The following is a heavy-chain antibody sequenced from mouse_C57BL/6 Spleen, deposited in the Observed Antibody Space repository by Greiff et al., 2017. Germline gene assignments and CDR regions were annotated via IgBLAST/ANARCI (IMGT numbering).Heavy chain of an antibody. V-gene: IGHV5-17*01. CDR3: ARPSSSSFAY. Sequence: EVQLVESGGGLVKPGGSLKLSCAASGFTFSDYGMHWVRQAPEKGLEWVAYISSGSSTIYYADTVKGRFTISRDNAKNTLFLQMTSLRSEDTAMYYCARPSSSSFAYWGQGTLVTVSA. D-gene: IGHD1-1*01. CDR1: GFTFSDYG. CDR2: ISSGSSTI. J-gene: IGHJ3*01.